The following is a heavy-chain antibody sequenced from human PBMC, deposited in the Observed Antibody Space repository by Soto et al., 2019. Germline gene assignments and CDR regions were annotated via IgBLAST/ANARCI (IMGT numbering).Heavy chain of an antibody. V-gene: IGHV3-72*01. CDR3: SRLMGTSFDL. Sequence: EVQLVESGGGLVQPGGSLRLSCAASGFTFSDHHMDWVRQAPGKGLEWVGRARNQAHSYTTAYGASVSGRLAISRDDSKKSLFLQMNSLKTEDAAVYFCSRLMGTSFDLWGQGTLVTVSS. CDR1: GFTFSDHH. D-gene: IGHD2-8*01. J-gene: IGHJ4*02. CDR2: ARNQAHSYTT.